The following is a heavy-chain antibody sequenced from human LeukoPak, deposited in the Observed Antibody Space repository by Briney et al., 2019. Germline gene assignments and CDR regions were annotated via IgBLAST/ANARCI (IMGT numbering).Heavy chain of an antibody. CDR1: GFTFSNYG. D-gene: IGHD2-15*01. J-gene: IGHJ4*02. V-gene: IGHV3-30*02. Sequence: GGSLRLSCTASGFTFSNYGIHWVRQAPGKGLEWVAYIRYDGSHKEYADAVKGRSTISRDNSKNTLYLQMDSLRAEDTAVYYCAKEARDCRGGSCYSFYFDYWGQGTLVTVSS. CDR3: AKEARDCRGGSCYSFYFDY. CDR2: IRYDGSHK.